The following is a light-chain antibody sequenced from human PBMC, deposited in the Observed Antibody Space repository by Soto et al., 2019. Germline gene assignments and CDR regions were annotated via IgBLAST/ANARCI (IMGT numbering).Light chain of an antibody. J-gene: IGLJ3*02. Sequence: QTVVTQEPSFSVSPGGTVTITCGLSSGPVCASSYPNWYQQTPGQAPRTLIFNTNTRSSGVSDRFSGSILGDKAALTITGAQADDDAYYYCLLYLGGGIWVFGGGTKLTVL. CDR3: LLYLGGGIWV. CDR1: SGPVCASSY. V-gene: IGLV8-61*01. CDR2: NTN.